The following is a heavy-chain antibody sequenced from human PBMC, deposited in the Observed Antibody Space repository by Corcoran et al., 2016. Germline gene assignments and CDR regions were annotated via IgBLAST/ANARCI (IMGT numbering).Heavy chain of an antibody. Sequence: QVQLVQSGAEVKKPGASVKVSCKASGYTFTSYDINWVRQATGQGLEWMGWMNPNSGNTGYAQKFQGRVTMTRNTSISTAYMELSSLRSEDTAVYYCVRGRYCSGGSCYPTVDYWGQGTLVTVSS. CDR1: GYTFTSYD. V-gene: IGHV1-8*01. CDR3: VRGRYCSGGSCYPTVDY. CDR2: MNPNSGNT. D-gene: IGHD2-15*01. J-gene: IGHJ4*02.